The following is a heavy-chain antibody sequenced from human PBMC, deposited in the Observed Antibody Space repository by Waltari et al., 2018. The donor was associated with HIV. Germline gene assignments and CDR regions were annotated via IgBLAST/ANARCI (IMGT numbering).Heavy chain of an antibody. D-gene: IGHD4-17*01. Sequence: QVQLVQSGAEVKKPGSSVKVSCKASGGSFSGYGIAWVRQDPGQGLEWMGEISPMLTSADITQRFQCRGTITADEATGAAYMGLTGMLPEDTAVYYCAAGSYGDYGGFDVWGQGTLVTVSS. CDR3: AAGSYGDYGGFDV. V-gene: IGHV1-69*13. CDR2: ISPMLTSA. CDR1: GGSFSGYG. J-gene: IGHJ4*02.